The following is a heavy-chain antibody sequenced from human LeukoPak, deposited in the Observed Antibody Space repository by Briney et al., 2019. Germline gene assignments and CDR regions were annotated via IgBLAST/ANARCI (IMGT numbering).Heavy chain of an antibody. V-gene: IGHV3-23*01. CDR2: ISTNVGGT. D-gene: IGHD6-13*01. CDR3: AKDSVAYSSTNWYFDL. CDR1: GFTFSSYA. J-gene: IGHJ2*01. Sequence: GGSLRLSCAASGFTFSSYAMSWVRQAPGKGLEWVSTISTNVGGTYYADSVKGRFTISRDNSKNTLYLQMSSLRAEDTAVYYCAKDSVAYSSTNWYFDLWGRGTLVTVSS.